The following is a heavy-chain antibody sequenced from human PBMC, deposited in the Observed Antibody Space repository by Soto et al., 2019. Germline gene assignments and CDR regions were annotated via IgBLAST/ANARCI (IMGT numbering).Heavy chain of an antibody. CDR1: GFTFSSYA. D-gene: IGHD3-22*01. Sequence: GGSLRLSCAASGFTFSSYAMSWVRQAPGKGLEWVSAISGSGGSTYYADSVKGRFTISRDNSKNTLYLQMNSLRAEDTAVYYCAKTKRDYDSSGYYIDYWGQGTLVTVSS. J-gene: IGHJ4*02. CDR3: AKTKRDYDSSGYYIDY. CDR2: ISGSGGST. V-gene: IGHV3-23*01.